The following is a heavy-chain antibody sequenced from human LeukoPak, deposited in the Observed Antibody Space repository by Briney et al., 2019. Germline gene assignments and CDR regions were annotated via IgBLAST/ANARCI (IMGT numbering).Heavy chain of an antibody. J-gene: IGHJ4*02. V-gene: IGHV3-48*03. D-gene: IGHD3-16*02. Sequence: PGGSLRLSCAASGFTFSTYEMNWFRQAPGRGLEWVSYISGTGNAIYYADSVKGRFTISRDNAKDSLYLQMNSVRVEDTAVYYCARAIYHLDYWGQGALVTVSS. CDR1: GFTFSTYE. CDR2: ISGTGNAI. CDR3: ARAIYHLDY.